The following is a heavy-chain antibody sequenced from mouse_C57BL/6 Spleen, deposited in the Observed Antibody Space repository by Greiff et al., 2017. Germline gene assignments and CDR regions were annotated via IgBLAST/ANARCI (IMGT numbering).Heavy chain of an antibody. CDR2: FYPGSGSI. V-gene: IGHV1-62-2*01. Sequence: VMLVESGAELVKPGASVKLSCKASGYTFTEYTIHWVKQRSGQGLEWIGWFYPGSGSIKYNEKFKDKATLTADKSSSTVYMELSRLTSEDSAVYFCARHEEEDLLDGYAMDYWGQGTSVTVSS. J-gene: IGHJ4*01. CDR3: ARHEEEDLLDGYAMDY. D-gene: IGHD2-1*01. CDR1: GYTFTEYT.